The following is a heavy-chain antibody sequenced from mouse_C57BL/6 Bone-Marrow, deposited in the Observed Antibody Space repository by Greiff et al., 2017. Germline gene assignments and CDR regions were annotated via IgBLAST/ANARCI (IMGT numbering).Heavy chain of an antibody. J-gene: IGHJ1*03. D-gene: IGHD2-3*01. CDR1: GFNIKHTY. V-gene: IGHV14-3*01. Sequence: VHVKQSVAELVRPGASVKLSCTASGFNIKHTYMHWVKQRPEQGLEWIGRIDPANGNTKYAPKFQGKATITADTSSNTAYLQLSSLTSEDTAIYYCASDGYYVFWDCDVWGTGTTVTVSS. CDR3: ASDGYYVFWDCDV. CDR2: IDPANGNT.